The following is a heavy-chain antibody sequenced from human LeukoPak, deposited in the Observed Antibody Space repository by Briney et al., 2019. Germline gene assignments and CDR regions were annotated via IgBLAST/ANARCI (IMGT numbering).Heavy chain of an antibody. J-gene: IGHJ4*02. CDR1: GFTFSNYA. V-gene: IGHV3-23*01. D-gene: IGHD6-19*01. CDR2: ISGSGDNT. Sequence: PGGSLRLSCAASGFTFSNYAMSWVCQAPGKGLEWVSAISGSGDNTYYADSVKGRFTISRDKSKNTLYLQMNSLRAEDTAVYYCARDPQVLQWLVTNCFDSWGQGTLVTVSS. CDR3: ARDPQVLQWLVTNCFDS.